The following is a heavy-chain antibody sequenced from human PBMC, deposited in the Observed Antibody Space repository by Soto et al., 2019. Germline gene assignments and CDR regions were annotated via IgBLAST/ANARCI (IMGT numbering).Heavy chain of an antibody. Sequence: GGSLRLSCAASGFTFSSYAMTWVRQAPGKGLGWVSVIGGSGGGTYYADSVKGRFTISRDNSKNTLYLQMNSLRAEDTAVYYCAKGTANWNFGYFDYWGQGTLVTVSS. J-gene: IGHJ4*02. CDR3: AKGTANWNFGYFDY. CDR1: GFTFSSYA. D-gene: IGHD1-7*01. CDR2: IGGSGGGT. V-gene: IGHV3-23*01.